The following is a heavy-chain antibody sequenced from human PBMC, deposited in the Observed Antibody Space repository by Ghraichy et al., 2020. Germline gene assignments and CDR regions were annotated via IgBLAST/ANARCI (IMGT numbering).Heavy chain of an antibody. CDR1: GGSISSGGYS. Sequence: SETLSLTCAVSGGSISSGGYSWSWIRQPPGKGLEWIGHIYHSGSTYYNPSLKSRVTISLDTSKNQFSLKVNSVTAADTAVYYCARVAWLRFRPLDTPYWYFDLWGRGTLVTVSS. V-gene: IGHV4-30-2*01. J-gene: IGHJ2*01. CDR2: IYHSGST. CDR3: ARVAWLRFRPLDTPYWYFDL. D-gene: IGHD5-12*01.